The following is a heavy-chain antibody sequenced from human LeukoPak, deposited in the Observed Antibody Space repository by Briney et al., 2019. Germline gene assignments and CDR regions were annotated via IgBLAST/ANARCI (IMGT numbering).Heavy chain of an antibody. Sequence: PSETLSLTCTVSGGSISSSSYYWGWIRQPPGKGLEWIGYIYYSGSTNYNPSLKSRVTMSVDTSKNQFSLKLSSVTAADTAVYYCARLDYFDAFDIWGQGTMVTVSS. CDR1: GGSISSSSYY. CDR2: IYYSGST. J-gene: IGHJ3*02. D-gene: IGHD3-16*01. V-gene: IGHV4-61*05. CDR3: ARLDYFDAFDI.